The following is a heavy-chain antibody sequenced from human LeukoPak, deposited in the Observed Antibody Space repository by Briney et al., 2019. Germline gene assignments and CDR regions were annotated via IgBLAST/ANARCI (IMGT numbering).Heavy chain of an antibody. Sequence: ASVKVSCKASGYTFTSYYMHWVRQAPGPGLEWMGIINPSGGSTSYAQKFQGRVTMTRDTSTSTVYMELSSLRSEDTAVYYCARVGDIVVVPAAEFDYWGQGTLVTVSS. CDR3: ARVGDIVVVPAAEFDY. CDR1: GYTFTSYY. J-gene: IGHJ4*02. D-gene: IGHD2-2*01. V-gene: IGHV1-46*01. CDR2: INPSGGST.